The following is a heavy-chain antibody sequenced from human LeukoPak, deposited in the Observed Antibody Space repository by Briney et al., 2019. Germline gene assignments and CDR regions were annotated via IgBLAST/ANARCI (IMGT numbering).Heavy chain of an antibody. CDR2: IWFDGSNK. CDR1: GFTFSIHG. J-gene: IGHJ4*02. D-gene: IGHD4-17*01. CDR3: AKESFTVTTPRWYFDY. Sequence: GKSLRLSCEASGFTFSIHGMHWVRQAPGKGLEWVAFIWFDGSNKYHVDSVKGRFTISRDNPKNTLSLRMDTLRVEDTAVYYCAKESFTVTTPRWYFDYWGQGTLVTVSS. V-gene: IGHV3-33*06.